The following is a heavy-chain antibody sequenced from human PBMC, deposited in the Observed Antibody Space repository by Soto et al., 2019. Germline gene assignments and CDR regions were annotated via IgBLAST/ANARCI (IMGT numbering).Heavy chain of an antibody. CDR2: IYSSENT. V-gene: IGHV4-39*01. CDR1: GGSVSSSSYS. Sequence: NLSLTCTVSGGSVSSSSYSWGWIRQSPGKGLEWIGTIYSSENTYYNPSLLSRVTISVHTSNNQFSLGLSSVTAADTAVYYCARGLITGSHYSGGWYYFDSWGQGTQVTVSS. J-gene: IGHJ4*02. CDR3: ARGLITGSHYSGGWYYFDS. D-gene: IGHD6-19*01.